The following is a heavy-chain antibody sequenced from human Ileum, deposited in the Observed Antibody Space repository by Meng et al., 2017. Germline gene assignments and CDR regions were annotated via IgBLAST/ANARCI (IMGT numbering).Heavy chain of an antibody. J-gene: IGHJ4*02. D-gene: IGHD1-26*01. CDR2: ISVYNGNT. Sequence: QGHLVQAGAEGKKPGASVMGAGKAFGYTFTSYGISWVRQAPGQGLEWMGGISVYNGNTNYAQKFQGRVTMTADTSTSTAYMELRSLRSDDTAVYYCARDYSGTSYRFSDYWGQGTLVTVSS. CDR3: ARDYSGTSYRFSDY. V-gene: IGHV1-18*01. CDR1: GYTFTSYG.